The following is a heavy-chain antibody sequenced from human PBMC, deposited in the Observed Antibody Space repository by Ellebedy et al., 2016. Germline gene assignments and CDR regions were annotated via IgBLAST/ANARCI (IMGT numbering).Heavy chain of an antibody. CDR1: GYTFNNYW. CDR2: IDPSDSYT. Sequence: GESLKISCKGSGYTFNNYWITWVRQMPGKGLEWMGRIDPSDSYTNYSPSFRGHITISIDKSISTAYLQWSSLTASDTAMYYCARLTHDFGDYVVHYWGQGTLVIVPS. V-gene: IGHV5-10-1*01. CDR3: ARLTHDFGDYVVHY. J-gene: IGHJ4*02. D-gene: IGHD4-17*01.